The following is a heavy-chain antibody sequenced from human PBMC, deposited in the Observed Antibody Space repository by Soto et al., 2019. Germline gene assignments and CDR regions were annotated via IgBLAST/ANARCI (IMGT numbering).Heavy chain of an antibody. V-gene: IGHV4-31*03. CDR3: ARVFAVATMQSSSWYFDL. D-gene: IGHD5-12*01. Sequence: QVQLQESGPGLVKPSQTLSLTCTVSGGSISSGGYYWSWIRQHPGKGLEWIGYIYYSGSTYYNPSLKSRVTISVDPSKNQFSLKLSSVTAADTAVYYCARVFAVATMQSSSWYFDLWGRGTLVTVSS. J-gene: IGHJ2*01. CDR1: GGSISSGGYY. CDR2: IYYSGST.